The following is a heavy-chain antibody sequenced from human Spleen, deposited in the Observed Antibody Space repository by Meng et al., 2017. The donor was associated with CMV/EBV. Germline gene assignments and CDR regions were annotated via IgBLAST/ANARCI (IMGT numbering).Heavy chain of an antibody. CDR2: INPNRGDT. Sequence: ASVKVSCKASGYTFTGYYIHWVRQAPGQGLEWMGWINPNRGDTTYAQKFQGRVTMTRDRSISTAYMELSRLRSDDTAVYYCARVSGANPGYGMDVWGQGTTVTVSS. CDR3: ARVSGANPGYGMDV. V-gene: IGHV1-2*02. CDR1: GYTFTGYY. D-gene: IGHD4/OR15-4a*01. J-gene: IGHJ6*02.